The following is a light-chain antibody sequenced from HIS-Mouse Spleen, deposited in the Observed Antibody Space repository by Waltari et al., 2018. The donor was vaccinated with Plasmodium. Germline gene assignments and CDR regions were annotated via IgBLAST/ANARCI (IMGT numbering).Light chain of an antibody. CDR3: QQYNSYQ. CDR2: KAS. CDR1: QSISSW. V-gene: IGKV1-5*03. J-gene: IGKJ1*01. Sequence: DIQTTQSPSTPSAPVGDRVTITCRASQSISSWLAWYQQKPGKAPKLLIYKASSLEGGVPSRFSGSGSGTEFTLTISSLQPDDFATYYCQQYNSYQFGQGTKVEIK.